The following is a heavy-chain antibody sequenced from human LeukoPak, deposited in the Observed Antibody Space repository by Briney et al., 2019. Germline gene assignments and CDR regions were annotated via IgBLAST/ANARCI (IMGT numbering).Heavy chain of an antibody. J-gene: IGHJ5*02. CDR1: GFTFSNYA. CDR3: AKDQAGTARTLNWFDP. CDR2: ITGSGGYT. D-gene: IGHD6-13*01. V-gene: IGHV3-23*01. Sequence: GGSLRLSCAASGFTFSNYAMSWVRQAPGKGLEWVSAITGSGGYTYYTDSVKGRFTISRDNSKNTLYLQMNSLRAADTAVYYCAKDQAGTARTLNWFDPWGQGTLVTVSS.